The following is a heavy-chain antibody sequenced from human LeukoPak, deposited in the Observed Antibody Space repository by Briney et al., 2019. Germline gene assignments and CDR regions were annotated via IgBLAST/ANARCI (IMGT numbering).Heavy chain of an antibody. Sequence: SQTLSLTCAVSGGSISSGGYSWSWIRQPPGKGLEWIGYIYHSGSTYYNPSLKSRVTISVDRSKNQFSLKLSSVTAADTAVYYCARGSDYWEDNWFDPWGQGTLVTVSS. CDR2: IYHSGST. V-gene: IGHV4-30-2*01. J-gene: IGHJ5*02. D-gene: IGHD1-26*01. CDR1: GGSISSGGYS. CDR3: ARGSDYWEDNWFDP.